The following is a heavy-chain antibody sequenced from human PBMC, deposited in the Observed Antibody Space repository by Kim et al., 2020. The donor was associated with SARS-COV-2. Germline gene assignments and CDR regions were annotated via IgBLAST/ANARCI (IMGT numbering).Heavy chain of an antibody. Sequence: ASVKVSCKASGYTFTSYYMHWVRQAPGQGLEWMGIINPSGGSTSYAQKFQGRVTMTRDTSTSTVYMELSSLRSEDTAVYYCARDSRPSPMEDYYYYYGMDVWGQGTTVTVSS. J-gene: IGHJ6*02. V-gene: IGHV1-46*01. CDR3: ARDSRPSPMEDYYYYYGMDV. CDR2: INPSGGST. D-gene: IGHD3-10*01. CDR1: GYTFTSYY.